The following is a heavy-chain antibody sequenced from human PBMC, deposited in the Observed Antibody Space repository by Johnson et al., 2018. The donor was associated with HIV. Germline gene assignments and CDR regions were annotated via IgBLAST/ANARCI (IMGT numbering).Heavy chain of an antibody. CDR1: GFTFSNAW. CDR2: IKSKTDRGTT. V-gene: IGHV3-15*01. D-gene: IGHD3-16*01. Sequence: VQLVESGRGLVKPGGSLRLSCAASGFTFSNAWMSWVRQAPGKGLEWVGRIKSKTDRGTTDHAAPVKGRFSISRDDSKNTLYLQMNSLKPEDTAVYYCTTGFGPAFDIWGQGTMVTVSS. J-gene: IGHJ3*02. CDR3: TTGFGPAFDI.